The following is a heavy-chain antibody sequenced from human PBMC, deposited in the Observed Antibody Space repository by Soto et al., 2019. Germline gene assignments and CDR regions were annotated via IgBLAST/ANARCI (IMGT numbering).Heavy chain of an antibody. CDR2: ISGSGGIT. V-gene: IGHV3-23*01. CDR1: GLTFISYA. CDR3: AKANHYYYFDY. D-gene: IGHD1-26*01. Sequence: LRLSCAASGLTFISYAMSWVRQAPGKGLEWVSGISGSGGITNYADSVKGRFTISRDNSKNTLYLQMNSLRAEDTAVYYCAKANHYYYFDYWGQGTLVTVSS. J-gene: IGHJ4*02.